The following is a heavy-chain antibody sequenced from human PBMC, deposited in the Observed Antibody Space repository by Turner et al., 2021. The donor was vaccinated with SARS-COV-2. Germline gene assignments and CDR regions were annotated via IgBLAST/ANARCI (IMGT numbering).Heavy chain of an antibody. V-gene: IGHV3-30*04. Sequence: VQLVESGGGVVQPGRSLRLSCAASGFTFSSYAMHWVRQAPGKGLEWVAVISYDGSNKYYADSVKGRFTISRDNSKNTLYLQMNSLRAEDTAVYFCARGEYYYGSSGYYNPNWFDPWGQGTLVTVSS. D-gene: IGHD3-22*01. CDR1: GFTFSSYA. CDR3: ARGEYYYGSSGYYNPNWFDP. J-gene: IGHJ5*02. CDR2: ISYDGSNK.